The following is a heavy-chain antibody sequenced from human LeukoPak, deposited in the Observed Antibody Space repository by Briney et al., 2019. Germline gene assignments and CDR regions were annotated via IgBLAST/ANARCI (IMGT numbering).Heavy chain of an antibody. Sequence: GGSLRLSCAASGFTFSSYGMHWVRQAAGKGLEWVAVIWYDGTNKYYADSVKGRLTISRDSSKNTLYLQMNSLRAEDTAVYYCARGSDSSGYSNWFDPWGQGTLVTVSS. CDR3: ARGSDSSGYSNWFDP. J-gene: IGHJ5*02. CDR1: GFTFSSYG. V-gene: IGHV3-33*01. CDR2: IWYDGTNK. D-gene: IGHD3-22*01.